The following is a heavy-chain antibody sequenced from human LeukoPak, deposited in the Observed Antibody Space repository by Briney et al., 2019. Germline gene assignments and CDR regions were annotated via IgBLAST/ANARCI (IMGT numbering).Heavy chain of an antibody. Sequence: PSETLSLTCTVSGGSVSSSTYYWGSIRQPPGKGLEWIGSISYSGTNYNNPSLKSRVSISIDTSKNQFSVKLTSVSAADTAMYYCASLGTLRSWGQGTLVTVSS. CDR1: GGSVSSSTYY. V-gene: IGHV4-39*01. J-gene: IGHJ5*02. CDR3: ASLGTLRS. CDR2: ISYSGTN. D-gene: IGHD7-27*01.